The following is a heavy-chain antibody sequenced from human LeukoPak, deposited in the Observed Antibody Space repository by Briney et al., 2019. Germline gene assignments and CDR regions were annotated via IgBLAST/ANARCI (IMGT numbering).Heavy chain of an antibody. D-gene: IGHD2-15*01. V-gene: IGHV3-49*03. CDR2: IRSKAYGGTT. CDR1: GFTFGDYA. Sequence: PGGSLRLSCTASGFTFGDYAMSWFRQAPGKGLEWVGFIRSKAYGGTTEYAASVKGRFTISRDDSKSIACLQMNSLKTEDTAVYYCTRRVVAARSFDYWGQGTLVTVSS. CDR3: TRRVVAARSFDY. J-gene: IGHJ4*02.